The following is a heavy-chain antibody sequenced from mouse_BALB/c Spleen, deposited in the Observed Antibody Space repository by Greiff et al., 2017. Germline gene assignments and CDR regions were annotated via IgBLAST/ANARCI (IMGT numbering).Heavy chain of an antibody. CDR3: AREGVVAYYYAMDY. Sequence: EVKLVESGPGLVKPSQTVSLTCTVTGISITTGNYRWSWIRQFPGNKLEWIGYIYYSGTITYNPSLTSRTTITRDTSKNQFFLEMNSLTAEDTATYYGAREGVVAYYYAMDYWGQGTSVTVSS. CDR2: IYYSGTI. D-gene: IGHD1-1*01. CDR1: GISITTGNYR. V-gene: IGHV3-5*02. J-gene: IGHJ4*01.